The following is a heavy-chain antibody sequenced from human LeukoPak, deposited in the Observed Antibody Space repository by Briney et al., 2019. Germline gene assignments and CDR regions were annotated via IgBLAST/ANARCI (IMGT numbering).Heavy chain of an antibody. V-gene: IGHV1-18*01. CDR2: ISAYKGNT. CDR3: ARDLDTDWFDP. D-gene: IGHD2-2*02. J-gene: IGHJ5*02. Sequence: AAVKLTCKGSGYTFTCSSFSWVRKPPAPGLEWRGGISAYKGNTNSAQKLHGRVTMTTDTSTSTAYMELRSLRSDDTAVYYCARDLDTDWFDPWGQGTLVTVSS. CDR1: GYTFTCSS.